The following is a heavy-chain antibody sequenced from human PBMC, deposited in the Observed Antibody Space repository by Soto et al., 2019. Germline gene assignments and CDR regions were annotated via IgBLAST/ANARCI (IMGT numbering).Heavy chain of an antibody. CDR2: IYNDGST. CDR1: GFTVSRNH. J-gene: IGHJ4*02. Sequence: EVPLVESGGGLTQPGGSLRLSCAVSGFTVSRNHVTWVRQATGKGLQWVSAIYNDGSTYYADSVKGRFTISRDNSKNTVFLQMNSLRAEDTAIYYCAGYGGNSVWGQGTLVTVSS. D-gene: IGHD4-17*01. CDR3: AGYGGNSV. V-gene: IGHV3-53*01.